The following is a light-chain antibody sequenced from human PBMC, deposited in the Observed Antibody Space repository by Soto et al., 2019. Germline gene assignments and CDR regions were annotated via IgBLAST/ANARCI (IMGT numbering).Light chain of an antibody. CDR1: ESISTW. Sequence: DIQMTQSPSSLSASVGDRVTITCRASESISTWLAWYQQKPGKAPKLLIYGASSLESGVPPRFSGDGSGTEFTLTISSLQRDDFGTYYCQQYSRLWSFGQGTKVDI. J-gene: IGKJ1*01. CDR3: QQYSRLWS. V-gene: IGKV1-5*03. CDR2: GAS.